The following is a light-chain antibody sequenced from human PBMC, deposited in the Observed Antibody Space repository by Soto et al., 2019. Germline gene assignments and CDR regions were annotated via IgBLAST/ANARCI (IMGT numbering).Light chain of an antibody. J-gene: IGKJ1*01. V-gene: IGKV3-15*01. Sequence: EIVMTQSPATLSVSPGERATLSCRASQSVNSNLAWYQQKPGQAPRLLIYTASASATGIPARFSGSGSGTEFTLTISSLQSEDFAVYYCQQHNNWPRTSGQGTKV. CDR1: QSVNSN. CDR2: TAS. CDR3: QQHNNWPRT.